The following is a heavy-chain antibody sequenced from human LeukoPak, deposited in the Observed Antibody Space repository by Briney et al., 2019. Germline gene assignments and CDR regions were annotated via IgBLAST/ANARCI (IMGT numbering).Heavy chain of an antibody. CDR1: GFTVSSNY. D-gene: IGHD6-19*01. V-gene: IGHV3-53*01. Sequence: PGGSLRLSCAASGFTVSSNYMSWVRQAPGKGLEWVSVIYSGGSTYYADSVKGRFTISRDNSKNTLYLQMNSLRAEDTAVYYCASRKLGYSSGWYGQPLYFDYWGQGTLVTVSS. CDR3: ASRKLGYSSGWYGQPLYFDY. J-gene: IGHJ4*02. CDR2: IYSGGST.